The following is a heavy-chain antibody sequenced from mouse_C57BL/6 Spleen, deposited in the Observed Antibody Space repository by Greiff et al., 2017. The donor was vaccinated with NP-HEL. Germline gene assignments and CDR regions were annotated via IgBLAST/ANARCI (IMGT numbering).Heavy chain of an antibody. CDR3: ARVYYGSSYWFAY. V-gene: IGHV1-26*01. CDR1: GYTFTDYY. J-gene: IGHJ3*01. Sequence: EVQLQQSGPELVKPGASVKISCKASGYTFTDYYMNWVKQSHGKSLEWIGDINPNNGGTSYNQKFKGKATLTVDKSSSTAYMELRSLTSEDSAVYYCARVYYGSSYWFAYWGQGTLVTVSA. CDR2: INPNNGGT. D-gene: IGHD1-1*01.